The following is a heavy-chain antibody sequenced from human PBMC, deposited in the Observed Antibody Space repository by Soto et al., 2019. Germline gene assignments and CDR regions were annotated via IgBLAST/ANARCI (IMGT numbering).Heavy chain of an antibody. D-gene: IGHD3-9*01. Sequence: PGEELRHSWAASGFSFSLFWMSWGRQTPGKGLEWVANINEDGSEKFFADSVKGRFTISRDNAKNSLSLQMNSLTADDTAVYYCVRSGWPHSSYYFDDRGQGTPVTVSS. J-gene: IGHJ4*02. CDR1: GFSFSLFW. CDR3: VRSGWPHSSYYFDD. CDR2: INEDGSEK. V-gene: IGHV3-7*03.